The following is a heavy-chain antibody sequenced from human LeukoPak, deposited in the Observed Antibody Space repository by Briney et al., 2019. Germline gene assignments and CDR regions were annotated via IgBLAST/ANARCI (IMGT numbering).Heavy chain of an antibody. Sequence: PGGPLRLSCAASGFLFSSYAMDWVRQSPGKGLEWVAVISRDGSDTYYADSVKGRFTISRDNSKNTVYLEISNLRVEDTAVYFCARDYLSSGWYVASYDYWGRGTLVSVSS. J-gene: IGHJ4*02. CDR3: ARDYLSSGWYVASYDY. D-gene: IGHD6-19*01. CDR2: ISRDGSDT. CDR1: GFLFSSYA. V-gene: IGHV3-30*04.